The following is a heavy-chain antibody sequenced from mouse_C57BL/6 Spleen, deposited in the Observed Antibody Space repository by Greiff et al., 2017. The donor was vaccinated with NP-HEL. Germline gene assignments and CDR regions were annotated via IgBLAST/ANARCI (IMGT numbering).Heavy chain of an antibody. CDR3: ARGTTVVAPVPFDY. Sequence: EVQVVESGGDLVKPGGSLKLSCAASGFTFSSYGMSWVRQTPDKRLEWVATISSGGSYTYYPDSVKGRFTISRDNAKNTLYLQMSSLKSEDTAMYYCARGTTVVAPVPFDYWGQGTTLTVSS. J-gene: IGHJ2*01. CDR1: GFTFSSYG. V-gene: IGHV5-6*01. CDR2: ISSGGSYT. D-gene: IGHD1-1*01.